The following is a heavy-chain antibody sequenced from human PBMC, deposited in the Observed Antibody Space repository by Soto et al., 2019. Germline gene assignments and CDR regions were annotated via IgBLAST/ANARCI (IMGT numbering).Heavy chain of an antibody. CDR2: ISYDGSRK. D-gene: IGHD1-26*01. Sequence: QVHLVESGGGVVQPGSSLRLSCAASEFTFRIFAMHWLRQSPGKGLEWVAVISYDGSRKADSVKGRFTVSRDNSWNTLYLQMNSLSAEDTAIYYCARGDREDIEGVVGVRPGEYSMDVWGLGTTVTVSS. CDR3: ARGDREDIEGVVGVRPGEYSMDV. V-gene: IGHV3-30-3*01. CDR1: EFTFRIFA. J-gene: IGHJ6*02.